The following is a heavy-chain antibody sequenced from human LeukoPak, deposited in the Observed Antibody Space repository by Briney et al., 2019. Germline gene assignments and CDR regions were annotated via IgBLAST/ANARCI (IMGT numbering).Heavy chain of an antibody. J-gene: IGHJ4*02. Sequence: PSETLSLTCTVSGGSISSYYWSWIRQPPGKGLEWIGYIYYSGSTNYNPSLKSRVTISVDTSKNQFSLKLSSVTAADTAVYYCARVPTHDYGDYEYYFDYWGQGTLVTVSS. CDR2: IYYSGST. D-gene: IGHD4-17*01. V-gene: IGHV4-59*01. CDR3: ARVPTHDYGDYEYYFDY. CDR1: GGSISSYY.